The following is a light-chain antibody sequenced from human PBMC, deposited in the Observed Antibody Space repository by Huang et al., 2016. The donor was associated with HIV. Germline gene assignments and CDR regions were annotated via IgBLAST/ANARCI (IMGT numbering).Light chain of an antibody. J-gene: IGKJ1*01. CDR1: ENIRKN. CDR3: QQSYNAPRT. V-gene: IGKV1-39*01. Sequence: DIQMTQSPSSLSAFVGDKVTITCLASENIRKNLNWYQQKPGKAPNLLLYAASSLQSGVPSRFSGSGTGTDFNLTINSLQPEDYATYFCQQSYNAPRTFGQGTKVEIK. CDR2: AAS.